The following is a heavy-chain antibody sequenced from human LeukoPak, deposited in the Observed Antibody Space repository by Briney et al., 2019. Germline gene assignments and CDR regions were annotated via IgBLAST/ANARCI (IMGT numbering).Heavy chain of an antibody. CDR3: AEGGAYGGLFDY. D-gene: IGHD4-23*01. CDR1: GGSFSGYY. V-gene: IGHV4-34*01. CDR2: INHSGST. Sequence: KPSETLSLTCAVYGGSFSGYYWSWIRQPPGKGLERIGEINHSGSTNYNPSLKSRVTISVDTSKNQFSLKLSSVTAADTAVYYCAEGGAYGGLFDYWGQGTLVTVSS. J-gene: IGHJ4*02.